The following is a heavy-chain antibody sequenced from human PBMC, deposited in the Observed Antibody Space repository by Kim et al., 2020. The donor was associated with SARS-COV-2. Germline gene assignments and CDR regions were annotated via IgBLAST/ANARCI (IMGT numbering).Heavy chain of an antibody. CDR2: IKEDGTEK. J-gene: IGHJ4*02. CDR3: ARDRSYSLDY. CDR1: GFSFTTNW. V-gene: IGHV3-7*01. Sequence: GGSLRLSCVVSGFSFTTNWMSWVRQAPGKGLEWVAKIKEDGTEKYYGYSVEGRFTISRDNAKNSLYLQMNSLSAEDTAVYYCARDRSYSLDYWGQGTLVTGSS. D-gene: IGHD3-10*01.